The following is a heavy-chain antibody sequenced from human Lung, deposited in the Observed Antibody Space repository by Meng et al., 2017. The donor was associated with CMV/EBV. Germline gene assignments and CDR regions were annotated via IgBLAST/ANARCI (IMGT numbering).Heavy chain of an antibody. J-gene: IGHJ4*02. CDR3: TSAQWELLPLDY. CDR2: IRSKAYGGTT. Sequence: GESXKISCTASGFTFGDYAMSWVRQAPGKGLEWVGFIRSKAYGGTTEYAASVKGRFTISRDDSKSIAYLQMNSLKTEDTAVHYCTSAQWELLPLDYWGQGTLVTVSS. V-gene: IGHV3-49*04. CDR1: GFTFGDYA. D-gene: IGHD1-26*01.